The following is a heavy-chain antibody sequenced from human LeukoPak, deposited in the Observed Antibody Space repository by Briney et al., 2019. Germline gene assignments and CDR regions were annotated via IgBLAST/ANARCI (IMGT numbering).Heavy chain of an antibody. CDR1: GSTFSSYA. D-gene: IGHD3-22*01. V-gene: IGHV3-23*01. J-gene: IGHJ4*02. Sequence: GGSLRLSCAASGSTFSSYAMSWVRQAPGKGLEWVSAISGSGGSTYYADSVKGRFTISRDNSKNTLYLQMNSLRAEDTAVYYCAKTGLYDSSGYYPPEPYYFDYWGQGTLVTVSS. CDR3: AKTGLYDSSGYYPPEPYYFDY. CDR2: ISGSGGST.